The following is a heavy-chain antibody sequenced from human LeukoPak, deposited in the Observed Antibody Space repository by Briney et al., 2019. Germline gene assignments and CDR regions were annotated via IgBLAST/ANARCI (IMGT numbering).Heavy chain of an antibody. CDR1: GGSISSGGYY. CDR2: IYYSGST. V-gene: IGHV4-31*03. Sequence: SETLSLTCTVSGGSISSGGYYWSWIRQHPGKGLEWIGYIYYSGSTYYNPSLKSRVTISVDTSKNQFSLKLSSVTAADTAVYYCARGSWIQLWSFDYWGQGTLVTVSS. D-gene: IGHD5-18*01. J-gene: IGHJ4*02. CDR3: ARGSWIQLWSFDY.